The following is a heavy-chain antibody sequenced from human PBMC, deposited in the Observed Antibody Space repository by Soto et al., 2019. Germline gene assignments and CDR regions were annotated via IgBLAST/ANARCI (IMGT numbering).Heavy chain of an antibody. V-gene: IGHV4-39*01. J-gene: IGHJ4*02. CDR3: ARHTRPPNIAAAGREPYYFDY. D-gene: IGHD6-13*01. Sequence: QLQLQESGPGLVKPSETLSLTCTVSGGSISSSSYYWGWIRQPPGKGLEWIGSIYYSGSTYYNPSLKSRVTISVDTSKNQISLKLSSVTAADTAVYYCARHTRPPNIAAAGREPYYFDYWGQGTLVTVSS. CDR1: GGSISSSSYY. CDR2: IYYSGST.